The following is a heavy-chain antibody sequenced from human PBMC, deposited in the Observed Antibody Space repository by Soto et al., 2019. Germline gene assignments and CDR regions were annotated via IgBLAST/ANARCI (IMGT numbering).Heavy chain of an antibody. D-gene: IGHD2-15*01. CDR2: IQSGGTT. J-gene: IGHJ6*01. CDR3: TRAHDPCNDGRCYSIPLDF. CDR1: GFTVSSKY. V-gene: IGHV3-66*01. Sequence: EVQLVESGGGLVQPGGSLRLSCAASGFTVSSKYMTWVRQAPGKGLEWVSLIQSGGTTYYADSVKGRFTISRDTSENTLHLYIDSLRVEDTFVYYCTRAHDPCNDGRCYSIPLDFWGKGTTVTVSS.